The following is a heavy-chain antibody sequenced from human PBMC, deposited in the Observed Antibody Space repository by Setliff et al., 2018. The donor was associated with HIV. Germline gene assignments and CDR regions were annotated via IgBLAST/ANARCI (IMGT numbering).Heavy chain of an antibody. CDR1: GGTFSSYA. CDR2: IIPIFGTA. J-gene: IGHJ3*02. Sequence: GASVKVSCKASGGTFSSYAISWVRQAPGQGLEWMGGIIPIFGTANYAQKFQGRVTITADESTSTAYMELSSLRSDDTAVYYCASVNEVDADYGDFNDAFEIWGQGTMVTVSS. D-gene: IGHD4-17*01. CDR3: ASVNEVDADYGDFNDAFEI. V-gene: IGHV1-69*13.